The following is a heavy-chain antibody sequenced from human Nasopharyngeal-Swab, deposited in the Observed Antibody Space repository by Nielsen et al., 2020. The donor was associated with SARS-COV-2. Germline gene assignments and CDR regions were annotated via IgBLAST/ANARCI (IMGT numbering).Heavy chain of an antibody. CDR3: ARIRWDSSGESDY. V-gene: IGHV2-26*01. D-gene: IGHD6-19*01. J-gene: IGHJ4*02. Sequence: TLFSTVSVFSLSHARMGVSWIRQPPGKALEWLAHIFSNDEKSYSTSLKSRLTISKDTSKSQVVLTMTNMDPVDTATYYCARIRWDSSGESDYWGQGTLVTVSS. CDR2: IFSNDEK. CDR1: VFSLSHARMG.